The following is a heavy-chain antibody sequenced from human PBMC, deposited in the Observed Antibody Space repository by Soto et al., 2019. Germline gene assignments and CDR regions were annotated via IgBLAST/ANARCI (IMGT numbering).Heavy chain of an antibody. CDR1: GFIFSDYY. J-gene: IGHJ4*02. V-gene: IGHV3-11*01. CDR3: ARDLGYYDSSGYFDY. D-gene: IGHD3-22*01. Sequence: QVQLVESGGGLVKPGGSLRLSCAASGFIFSDYYMSWIRQAPEKGLEWVSYISSSDSIISYADSVKGRFTISRDNAKNSLYLQMNSLRAEDTAVYFCARDLGYYDSSGYFDYWGQGTLVTVSS. CDR2: ISSSDSII.